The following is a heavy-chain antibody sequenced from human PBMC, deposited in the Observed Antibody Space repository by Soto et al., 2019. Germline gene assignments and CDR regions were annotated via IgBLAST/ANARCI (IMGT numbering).Heavy chain of an antibody. CDR1: GGSISSSSYY. CDR2: IYYSGST. CDR3: ARHPYSSSLYFDY. V-gene: IGHV4-39*01. Sequence: SETLSLTXTVSGGSISSSSYYWGWIRQPPGKGLEWIGSIYYSGSTYYNPPLKSRVTISVDTSKNQFSLKLSSVTAADTAVYYCARHPYSSSLYFDYWGQGTLVTVSS. J-gene: IGHJ4*02. D-gene: IGHD6-13*01.